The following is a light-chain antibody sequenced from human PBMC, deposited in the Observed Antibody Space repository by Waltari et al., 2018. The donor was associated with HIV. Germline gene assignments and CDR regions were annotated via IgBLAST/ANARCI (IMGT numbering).Light chain of an antibody. Sequence: SYEVTQPPSVSVSPGQKARITCSGDALPKQYAHWYQQKQGQAPVVVIDKDRCRPSGIPERFSGASSGTTVTLTISGVQAEDEADYYCQSADSSGTSVVFGRGTKLTVL. CDR1: ALPKQY. V-gene: IGLV3-25*03. CDR3: QSADSSGTSVV. J-gene: IGLJ2*01. CDR2: KDR.